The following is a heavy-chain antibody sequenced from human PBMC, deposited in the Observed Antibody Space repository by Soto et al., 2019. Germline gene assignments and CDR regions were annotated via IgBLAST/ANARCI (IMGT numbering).Heavy chain of an antibody. CDR1: GFTFSSYG. CDR3: ARVALYSGWYDY. CDR2: IWYDGSNK. V-gene: IGHV3-33*03. D-gene: IGHD6-19*01. J-gene: IGHJ4*02. Sequence: PGGSLRLSCAASGFTFSSYGMHWVRQAPGKGLEWVAVIWYDGSNKYYVDSVKGRFTISRDNAKNSLYLQMNSLRAEDTAVYYCARVALYSGWYDYWGQGTLVTVSS.